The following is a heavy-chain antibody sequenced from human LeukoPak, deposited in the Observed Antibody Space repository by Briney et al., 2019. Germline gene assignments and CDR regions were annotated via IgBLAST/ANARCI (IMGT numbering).Heavy chain of an antibody. Sequence: EASVKVSCKASGGTFSSYAISWVRQAPGQGLVWMGRIIPIFGTANYAQKFQGRVTITTDESTSTAYMELSSLRSEDTAVYYCARYRPGATGSNAFDIWGQGTMVTVSS. CDR2: IIPIFGTA. D-gene: IGHD1-26*01. J-gene: IGHJ3*02. CDR1: GGTFSSYA. V-gene: IGHV1-69*05. CDR3: ARYRPGATGSNAFDI.